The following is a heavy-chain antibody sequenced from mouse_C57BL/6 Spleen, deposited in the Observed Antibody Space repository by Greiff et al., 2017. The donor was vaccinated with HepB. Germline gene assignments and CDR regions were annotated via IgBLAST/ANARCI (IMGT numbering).Heavy chain of an antibody. D-gene: IGHD1-1*01. J-gene: IGHJ4*01. CDR3: ARVTNDYGSSPYARDY. CDR1: GYTFTGYW. Sequence: QVQLQQSGAELMKPGASVKLSCKATGYTFTGYWIEWVKQRPGHGLEWIGEILPGSGSTNYNEKFKGKATFTADTSSNTAYMQLSSLTTEDSAIYYWARVTNDYGSSPYARDYWGQGTSVTVSS. CDR2: ILPGSGST. V-gene: IGHV1-9*01.